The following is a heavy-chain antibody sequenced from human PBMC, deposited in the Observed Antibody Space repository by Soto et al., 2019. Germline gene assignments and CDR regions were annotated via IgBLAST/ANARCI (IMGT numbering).Heavy chain of an antibody. V-gene: IGHV4-30-4*01. D-gene: IGHD3-9*01. CDR3: ARGILTGYSYYYYYGMDV. Sequence: PSETLSLTCTVSGGSISSGDYYWSWIRQPPGRGLEWIGYIYYSGSTYYNPSLKSRVTISVDTYKNQFSLKLSSVTAADTAVYYCARGILTGYSYYYYYGMDVWGQGTTVTVSS. J-gene: IGHJ6*02. CDR2: IYYSGST. CDR1: GGSISSGDYY.